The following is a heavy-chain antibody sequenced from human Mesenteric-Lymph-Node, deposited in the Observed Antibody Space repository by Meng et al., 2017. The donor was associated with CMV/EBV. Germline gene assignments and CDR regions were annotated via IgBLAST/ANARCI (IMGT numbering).Heavy chain of an antibody. J-gene: IGHJ4*02. CDR3: ARDRDNSGSYYERGYFDY. Sequence: SVKVSCKASRGIFNNYGISWVRQAPGQGLEWMGAIIPFLGTANYAQKFQGRVTMTRDTSTSTVYMELSSLRSEDTAVYYCARDRDNSGSYYERGYFDYWGQGTLVTVSS. CDR2: IIPFLGTA. CDR1: RGIFNNYG. V-gene: IGHV1-69*10. D-gene: IGHD1-26*01.